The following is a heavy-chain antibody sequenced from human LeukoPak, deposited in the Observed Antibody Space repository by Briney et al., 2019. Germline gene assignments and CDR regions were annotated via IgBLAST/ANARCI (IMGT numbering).Heavy chain of an antibody. J-gene: IGHJ6*03. CDR2: MNPNSGNT. CDR3: ARALKVRGSYSTPLQRPYYYMDV. Sequence: ASVKVSCKASGYTFTSYDINWVRQATGQGLEWMGWMNPNSGNTGYAQKFQGRVTMTRNTSISTAYMELSSLRSEDTAVYYCARALKVRGSYSTPLQRPYYYMDVWGKGTTVTVSS. D-gene: IGHD1-26*01. V-gene: IGHV1-8*01. CDR1: GYTFTSYD.